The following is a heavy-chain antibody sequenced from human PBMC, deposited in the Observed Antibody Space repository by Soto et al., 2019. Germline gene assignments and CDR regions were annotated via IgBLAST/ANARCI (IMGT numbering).Heavy chain of an antibody. D-gene: IGHD4-17*01. Sequence: GGSLRLSCAASGFTFSDYYMSWIRQAPGKGLEWVSYISSSSSYTNYADSVKGRFTISRDNAKNSLYLQMNSLRAEDTAVYYCARTLFGDYVRRDLDYWGQGTLVTVSS. J-gene: IGHJ4*02. CDR2: ISSSSSYT. V-gene: IGHV3-11*06. CDR1: GFTFSDYY. CDR3: ARTLFGDYVRRDLDY.